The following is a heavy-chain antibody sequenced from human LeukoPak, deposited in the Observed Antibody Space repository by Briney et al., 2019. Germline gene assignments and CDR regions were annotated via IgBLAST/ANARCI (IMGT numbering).Heavy chain of an antibody. Sequence: PGGSLRLSRTGSGLTFSDFGLSWFRQAPGKGLEWVGFIRSKTYGGTIEYAASVKGRFTISRDDSKSIAYLQMNSLKTEDTAVYYCTRDRTWGGEWEPINYWGQGTLVTVSS. J-gene: IGHJ4*02. CDR3: TRDRTWGGEWEPINY. CDR2: IRSKTYGGTI. CDR1: GLTFSDFG. D-gene: IGHD1-26*01. V-gene: IGHV3-49*03.